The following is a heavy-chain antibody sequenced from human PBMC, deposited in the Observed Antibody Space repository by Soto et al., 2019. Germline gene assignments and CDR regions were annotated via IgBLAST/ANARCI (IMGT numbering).Heavy chain of an antibody. V-gene: IGHV4-30-4*01. Sequence: QVQLQESGPGLVKPSQTLSLTCTVSGGSISSGDYYWSWIRQPPGKGLEWIGYIYYSGSTYYNPSRESGVTISVDTSKNQFSLKLSSVTAADTAVYYCARVSGIAAAGDYYYYYGMDVWGQGTTVTVSS. CDR2: IYYSGST. CDR1: GGSISSGDYY. CDR3: ARVSGIAAAGDYYYYYGMDV. D-gene: IGHD6-13*01. J-gene: IGHJ6*02.